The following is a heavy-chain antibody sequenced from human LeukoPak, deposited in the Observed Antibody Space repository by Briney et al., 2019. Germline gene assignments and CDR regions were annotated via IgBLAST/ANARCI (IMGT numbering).Heavy chain of an antibody. CDR3: ARDTLMDY. J-gene: IGHJ4*02. V-gene: IGHV4-59*12. CDR1: GRSFSGYY. Sequence: PSETLSLTCAVYGRSFSGYYWTWIRQTPGKGLEWIGNIYYSGYTTYSPSLRSRVTISVDTSKNQFSLKLSSVTAADTAVYYCARDTLMDYWGQGTLVTVSS. CDR2: IYYSGYT.